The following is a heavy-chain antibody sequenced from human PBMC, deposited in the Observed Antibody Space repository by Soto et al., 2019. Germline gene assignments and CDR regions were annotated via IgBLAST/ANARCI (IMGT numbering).Heavy chain of an antibody. CDR2: IYSGGST. D-gene: IGHD3-22*01. CDR3: ASTAYYYDSSGYVGY. CDR1: GFTVSSNY. V-gene: IGHV3-66*01. Sequence: PGGSLRLSCAASGFTVSSNYMSWVRQAPGKGLEWVSVIYSGGSTYYADSVKGRFTISRDNSKNTLYLQMNSLRAEDTAVYYCASTAYYYDSSGYVGYWGQGTLVTVSS. J-gene: IGHJ4*02.